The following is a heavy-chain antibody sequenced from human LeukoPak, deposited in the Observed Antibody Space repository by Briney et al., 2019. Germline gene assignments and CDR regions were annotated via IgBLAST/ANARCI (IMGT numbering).Heavy chain of an antibody. D-gene: IGHD3-22*01. V-gene: IGHV3-9*01. CDR2: INWNSGSI. CDR3: AKDIGSSGYYYPDY. Sequence: GGSLRLSCAASGFTFDDYAMPWVRQAPGKGLEWVSGINWNSGSIGYADSVKGRFTISRDNAKNSLYLQMNSLRAEDTALYYCAKDIGSSGYYYPDYWGQGTLVTVSS. J-gene: IGHJ4*02. CDR1: GFTFDDYA.